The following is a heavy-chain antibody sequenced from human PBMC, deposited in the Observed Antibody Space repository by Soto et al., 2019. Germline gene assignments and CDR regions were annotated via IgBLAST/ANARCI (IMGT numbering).Heavy chain of an antibody. CDR2: INPDSGAT. CDR3: GETSLWVEKL. CDR1: GYTFTGYY. V-gene: IGHV1-2*02. J-gene: IGHJ6*02. D-gene: IGHD2-15*01. Sequence: ASVKVSCKTSGYTFTGYYIHWVRQAPGQGLEWLGWINPDSGATKYAQKFQGRVTMTRDTSISTAYMEMSRLRSDDTAIYYCGETSLWVEKLWGQGTTVTVSS.